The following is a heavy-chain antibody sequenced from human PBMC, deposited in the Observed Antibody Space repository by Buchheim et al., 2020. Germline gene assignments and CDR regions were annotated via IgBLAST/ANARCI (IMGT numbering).Heavy chain of an antibody. CDR1: GFTFGTYS. Sequence: EVQLLESGGGLVQPGGSLRLSCAASGFTFGTYSMTWVRQAPGKGLEWVSAISGSGGSTYYADSVKGRFTISRENSKNTPYPQMNSLRAEGTAVYHYAKNVDTAMLRPFDYWGQGAL. J-gene: IGHJ4*02. V-gene: IGHV3-23*01. CDR3: AKNVDTAMLRPFDY. CDR2: ISGSGGST. D-gene: IGHD5-18*01.